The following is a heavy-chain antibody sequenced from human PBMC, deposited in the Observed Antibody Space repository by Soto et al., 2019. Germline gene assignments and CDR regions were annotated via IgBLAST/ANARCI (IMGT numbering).Heavy chain of an antibody. D-gene: IGHD1-1*01. V-gene: IGHV1-2*02. CDR1: GYTFSDYY. J-gene: IGHJ4*02. CDR3: AREPATANSEGVDF. Sequence: ASVKVSCKASGYTFSDYYIHWVRQAPGQGLEWMGWISPNSGGTKYAPKFQGGVTMTRDTSITTAYMELSRLRSGDTAVYYCAREPATANSEGVDFWGQGTLVTVSS. CDR2: ISPNSGGT.